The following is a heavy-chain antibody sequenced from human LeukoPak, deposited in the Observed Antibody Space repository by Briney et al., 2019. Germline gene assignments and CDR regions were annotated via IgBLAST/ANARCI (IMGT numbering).Heavy chain of an antibody. D-gene: IGHD3-10*01. Sequence: ASVKVSCKASGYTFTSYGISWVRQAPGQGLEWMGWISAYNGNTNYAQELQGRVTMTTDTSTSTAYMELRSLRSDDTAVYYCARDPILLWFGELWRHFDYWGQGTLVTVSS. CDR1: GYTFTSYG. V-gene: IGHV1-18*01. CDR3: ARDPILLWFGELWRHFDY. J-gene: IGHJ4*02. CDR2: ISAYNGNT.